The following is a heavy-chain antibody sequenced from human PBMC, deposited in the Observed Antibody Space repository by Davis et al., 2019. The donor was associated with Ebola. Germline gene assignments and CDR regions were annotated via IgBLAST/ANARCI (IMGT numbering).Heavy chain of an antibody. CDR1: GYTFSSYG. CDR2: ISTYSGTT. D-gene: IGHD5-24*01. Sequence: ASVKVSCKASGYTFSSYGISWVRQAPGQGLEWMGWISTYSGTTNYAQKFQGRVTMTRDTSTSTAYMEMRSLRYDDTAVYYCARGGRDGYNYYYYYYGMDVWGQGTTVTVSS. CDR3: ARGGRDGYNYYYYYYGMDV. V-gene: IGHV1-18*01. J-gene: IGHJ6*02.